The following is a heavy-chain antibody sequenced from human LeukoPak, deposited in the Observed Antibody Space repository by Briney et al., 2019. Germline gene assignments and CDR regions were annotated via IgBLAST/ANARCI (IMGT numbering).Heavy chain of an antibody. Sequence: GGSLRLSCAASGLTFSSYWMYWVRQAPGKGLVWVSRIKSDGSSTSYADSVKGRFTISRDNAKNSLYLQMNSLRAEDTAVYYCAREGASFDYWGQGTLVTVSS. CDR1: GLTFSSYW. V-gene: IGHV3-74*01. J-gene: IGHJ4*02. CDR2: IKSDGSST. CDR3: AREGASFDY.